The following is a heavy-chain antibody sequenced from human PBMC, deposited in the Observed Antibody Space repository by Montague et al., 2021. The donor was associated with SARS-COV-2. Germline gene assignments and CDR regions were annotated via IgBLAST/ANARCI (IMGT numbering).Heavy chain of an antibody. Sequence: PALVKPTQTLTLTCTFSGFSLITSGMCVSWIRQPPGKALEWLACIDWDDDKYYSTSLKTRLTISKDTSKNQVVLTMTSMDPVDTATYYCARSLLWFGELNAFDIWGQGTMVTVSS. V-gene: IGHV2-70*11. J-gene: IGHJ3*02. CDR2: IDWDDDK. CDR3: ARSLLWFGELNAFDI. D-gene: IGHD3-10*01. CDR1: GFSLITSGMC.